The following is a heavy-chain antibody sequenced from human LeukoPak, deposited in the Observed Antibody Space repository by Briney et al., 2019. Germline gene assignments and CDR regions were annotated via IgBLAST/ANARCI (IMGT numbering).Heavy chain of an antibody. D-gene: IGHD5-18*01. CDR3: AREGYSRGNYFDY. CDR2: IYYSGST. J-gene: IGHJ4*02. V-gene: IGHV4-30-4*07. Sequence: SETLSLTCAVSGGSISSGGYSWSWIRQPPGKGLEWIGYIYYSGSTYYNPSLKSRVTISVDTSKNQFSLKLSSVTAADTAVYYCAREGYSRGNYFDYWGQGTLVTVSS. CDR1: GGSISSGGYS.